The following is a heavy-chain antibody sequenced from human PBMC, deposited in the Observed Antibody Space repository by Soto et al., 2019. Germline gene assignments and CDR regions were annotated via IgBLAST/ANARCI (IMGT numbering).Heavy chain of an antibody. D-gene: IGHD6-19*01. Sequence: QVQLVQSGAEVKKPGASVKVSCKASGYTFTSYAMHWVRQAPGQRLEWMGWINAGNGNTKYSQKFQGRVTITRDTSASTAYMELSRLRSEDTAVYYCARGDDSGWADYYDYGMDVWGQGTTVTVSS. CDR3: ARGDDSGWADYYDYGMDV. CDR2: INAGNGNT. J-gene: IGHJ6*02. CDR1: GYTFTSYA. V-gene: IGHV1-3*01.